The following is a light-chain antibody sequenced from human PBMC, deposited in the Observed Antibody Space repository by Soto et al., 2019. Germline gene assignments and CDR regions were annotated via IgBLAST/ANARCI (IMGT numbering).Light chain of an antibody. CDR3: SSFSYSSTPNYV. CDR1: SSDFGGYNY. V-gene: IGLV2-14*01. J-gene: IGLJ1*01. Sequence: QSVLTQPASVSGSPGQSITISSTGTSSDFGGYNYVSWYQQHPGKAPKLIIYDVDNRPSGISSRFSGSKSGNTASLTISGLQAEDEADYYCSSFSYSSTPNYVFGTGTKVTVL. CDR2: DVD.